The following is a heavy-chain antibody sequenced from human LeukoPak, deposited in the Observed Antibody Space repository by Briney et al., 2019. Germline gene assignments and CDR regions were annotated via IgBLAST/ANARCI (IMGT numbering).Heavy chain of an antibody. CDR3: ARDPAGNRGNFDY. Sequence: GGSLRLSCAASGFTFSNYGMQWGRQAPGKGLEWVAGIWYDGTDKYYADSVKGRFTISRDNSRNTLYLQMNSLRVEDTAMYSCARDPAGNRGNFDYWGQGTLVTVSS. V-gene: IGHV3-33*08. CDR1: GFTFSNYG. J-gene: IGHJ4*02. CDR2: IWYDGTDK. D-gene: IGHD6-13*01.